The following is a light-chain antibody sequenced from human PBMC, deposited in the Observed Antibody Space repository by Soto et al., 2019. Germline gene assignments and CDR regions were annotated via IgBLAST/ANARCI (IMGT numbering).Light chain of an antibody. CDR3: SSYISTSTFV. CDR2: EVI. CDR1: SSDVGGYDY. Sequence: QSALTQPASVSGSPGQSITISCTGTSSDVGGYDYVSWYQQHPGRAPKLMIYEVINRPSGVSSRFSGSKSGNTASLTISGLQADDEAHYYCSSYISTSTFVFGSGTKLTVL. V-gene: IGLV2-14*01. J-gene: IGLJ1*01.